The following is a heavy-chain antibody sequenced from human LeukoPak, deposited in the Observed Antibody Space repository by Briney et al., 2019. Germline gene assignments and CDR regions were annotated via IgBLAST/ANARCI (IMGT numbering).Heavy chain of an antibody. D-gene: IGHD6-13*01. CDR2: INPNSGGT. CDR1: GYTFTGYY. Sequence: ASVKVSCKASGYTFTGYYMHWVRQAPGQGLEWTGWINPNSGGTNYAQKFQGRVTMTRDTSISTAYMELSRLRSDDTAVYYCASLPPGIAAAGDPVYYYYYYMDVWGKGTTVTVSS. CDR3: ASLPPGIAAAGDPVYYYYYYMDV. V-gene: IGHV1-2*02. J-gene: IGHJ6*03.